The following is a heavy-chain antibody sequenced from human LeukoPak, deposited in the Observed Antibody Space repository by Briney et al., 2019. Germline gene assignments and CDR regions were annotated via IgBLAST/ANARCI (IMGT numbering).Heavy chain of an antibody. CDR1: GFTFSSYG. V-gene: IGHV3-30*18. D-gene: IGHD4-11*01. CDR3: AKDHSFDC. Sequence: GGSLRLSCAASGFTFSSYGMHWVRQAPGKGLEWVAVISYDGSNKYYADSVKGRFTISRDNSKNTLYLQMNSLRAEDTAVYYCAKDHSFDCWGQGTLVTVSS. CDR2: ISYDGSNK. J-gene: IGHJ4*02.